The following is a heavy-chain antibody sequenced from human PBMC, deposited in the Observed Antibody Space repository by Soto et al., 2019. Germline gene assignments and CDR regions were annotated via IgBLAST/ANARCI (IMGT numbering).Heavy chain of an antibody. J-gene: IGHJ6*02. CDR2: ISYDGSNK. V-gene: IGHV3-30*18. D-gene: IGHD3-10*01. CDR3: AKDSFYGSGLYGMDV. Sequence: KGLEWVAVISYDGSNKYYADSVKGRFTISRDNSKNTLYLQMNSLRAEERVVYYCAKDSFYGSGLYGMDVWGQGTTVSVSS.